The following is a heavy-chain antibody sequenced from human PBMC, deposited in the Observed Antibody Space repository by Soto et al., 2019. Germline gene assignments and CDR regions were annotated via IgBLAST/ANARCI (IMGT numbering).Heavy chain of an antibody. D-gene: IGHD1-1*01. CDR2: ISGSGGSI. Sequence: EVQLLESGGGLVQPGGSLRLSCAASGFTFSTYAMNWVRQAPGNGLEWVSAISGSGGSIHYADSVKGRFTISRDNPKNTLYLQMNSLIDEDTAVYHCVKGYWKGDVWGQGTTVTVSS. V-gene: IGHV3-23*01. CDR3: VKGYWKGDV. CDR1: GFTFSTYA. J-gene: IGHJ6*02.